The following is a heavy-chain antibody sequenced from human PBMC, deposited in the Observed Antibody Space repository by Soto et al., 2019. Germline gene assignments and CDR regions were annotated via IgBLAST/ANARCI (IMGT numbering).Heavy chain of an antibody. V-gene: IGHV1-69*13. J-gene: IGHJ4*02. CDR2: IIPAFGRA. D-gene: IGHD6-19*01. CDR3: GRWYSSGWPETN. CDR1: GGTFSSYA. Sequence: GASVKVSCKASGGTFSSYAISWVRQAPGQGLEWVGGIIPAFGRATYAQKFLGRVTITADESTSTIFMELISLTSDDTAVYYCGRWYSSGWPETNWGQGTQVTVSS.